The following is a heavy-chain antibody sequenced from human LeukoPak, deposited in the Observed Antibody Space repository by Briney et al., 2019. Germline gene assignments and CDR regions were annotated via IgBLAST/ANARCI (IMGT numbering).Heavy chain of an antibody. Sequence: PGGSLRLSCAASVFTFSNAWMNWVRQAPGKGLEWVGRIKRKTDGGTTDYAAPVKGRFTISRDDSKNTLYLQMNSLKTEDTAVYYCTQEYSPEAFVIWGQGTMVTVSS. CDR2: IKRKTDGGTT. CDR1: VFTFSNAW. CDR3: TQEYSPEAFVI. J-gene: IGHJ3*02. V-gene: IGHV3-15*01. D-gene: IGHD6-6*01.